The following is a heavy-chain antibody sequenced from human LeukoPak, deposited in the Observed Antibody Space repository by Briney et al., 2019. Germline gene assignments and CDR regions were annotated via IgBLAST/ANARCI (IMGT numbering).Heavy chain of an antibody. CDR1: GFTFSNAW. CDR2: IKSKTDGGTT. D-gene: IGHD3-22*01. J-gene: IGHJ4*02. CDR3: TTDDPYYDIGGGDY. V-gene: IGHV3-15*07. Sequence: GGSLRLSCAASGFTFSNAWMNWVRKAPGKGLEWVGRIKSKTDGGTTDYAAPVKGRFTISRDDSKNTLYLQMNSLKTEDTAVYYCTTDDPYYDIGGGDYWGQGTLVTVSS.